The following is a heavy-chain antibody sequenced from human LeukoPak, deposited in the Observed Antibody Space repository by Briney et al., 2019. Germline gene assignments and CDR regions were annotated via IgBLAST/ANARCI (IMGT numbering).Heavy chain of an antibody. D-gene: IGHD2-2*01. CDR3: ASYCSRTSCYQDY. CDR1: GFIFDDYG. CDR2: INWNGGST. Sequence: RSGGSLRLSCAASGFIFDDYGMSWVRQAPGKGLEWVSGINWNGGSTGYTDSVNGRFTISRDNAKNSLYLQMNSLRAEDTALYYCASYCSRTSCYQDYWGQGTPVTVSS. J-gene: IGHJ4*02. V-gene: IGHV3-20*04.